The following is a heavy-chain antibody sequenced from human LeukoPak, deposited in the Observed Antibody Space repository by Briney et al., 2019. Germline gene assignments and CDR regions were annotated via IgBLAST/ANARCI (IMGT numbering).Heavy chain of an antibody. CDR2: IKQDGSEK. J-gene: IGHJ5*02. D-gene: IGHD3-9*01. CDR3: ARVWGVLDVLRYFDWSINWFDP. Sequence: GGSLRLSCAASGFTFSAYAMSWVRQAPGKGLEWVANIKQDGSEKYYVDSVRGRFTISRDNAKNSLYLQMNSLRAEDTAVYYCARVWGVLDVLRYFDWSINWFDPWGQGTLVTVSS. V-gene: IGHV3-7*01. CDR1: GFTFSAYA.